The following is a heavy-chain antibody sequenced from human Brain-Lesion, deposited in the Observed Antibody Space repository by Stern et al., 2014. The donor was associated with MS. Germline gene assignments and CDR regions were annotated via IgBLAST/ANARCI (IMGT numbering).Heavy chain of an antibody. CDR1: GGTFSTFS. CDR2: IIPIFDTP. D-gene: IGHD4-11*01. V-gene: IGHV1-69*06. J-gene: IGHJ3*01. CDR3: VLPSTVTTAAFDV. Sequence: VQLVESGAEVKKPGSSGKVSCKASGGTFSTFSINWVRQVPGQSLEWMGGIIPIFDTPNFAQKFQGRVTIPADSSTSTVYMALNSLRFDDTAVYYCVLPSTVTTAAFDVWGRGTMVTVSS.